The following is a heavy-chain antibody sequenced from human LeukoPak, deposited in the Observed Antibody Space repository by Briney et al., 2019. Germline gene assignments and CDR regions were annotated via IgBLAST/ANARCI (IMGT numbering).Heavy chain of an antibody. CDR1: GGSISSYY. V-gene: IGHV4-59*01. CDR3: ARADYDSSGAYYYYYYMDV. D-gene: IGHD3-22*01. Sequence: MPSETLSLTCTVSGGSISSYYLSWIRQPPGKGLEWIGYIYYSGSTNYNPSLKSRVTISVDTSKNQFSLKLSSVTAADTAVYYCARADYDSSGAYYYYYYMDVWGKGTTVTVSS. CDR2: IYYSGST. J-gene: IGHJ6*03.